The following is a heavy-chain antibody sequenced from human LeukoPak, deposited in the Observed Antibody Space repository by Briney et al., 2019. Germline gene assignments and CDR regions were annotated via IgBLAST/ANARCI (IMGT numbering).Heavy chain of an antibody. CDR2: ISSSGSTI. D-gene: IGHD1-26*01. CDR1: GFTFSDYY. J-gene: IGHJ4*02. Sequence: GGSLRLSCAASGFTFSDYYMSWIRQAPGKWLEWVSYISSSGSTIYYADSVKGRFTISRDNAKSSLYLQMNSLRAEDTAVYYCAKVGTGGSGSPRRYFDYWGQGTLVTVSS. V-gene: IGHV3-11*04. CDR3: AKVGTGGSGSPRRYFDY.